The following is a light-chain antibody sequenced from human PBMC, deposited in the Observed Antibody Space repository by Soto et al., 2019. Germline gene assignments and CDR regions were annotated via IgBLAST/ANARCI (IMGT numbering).Light chain of an antibody. CDR3: QQYDNLPPTWT. V-gene: IGKV1-33*01. CDR2: DAS. J-gene: IGKJ1*01. Sequence: DLQMTQSPSTLSASVGDRVTITCRASQSISSWLAWYQQKPGKAPKLLIYDASNLETGVPSRFSGSGSGTDFTFTISSLQPEDIATYYCQQYDNLPPTWTFGQGTKVDIK. CDR1: QSISSW.